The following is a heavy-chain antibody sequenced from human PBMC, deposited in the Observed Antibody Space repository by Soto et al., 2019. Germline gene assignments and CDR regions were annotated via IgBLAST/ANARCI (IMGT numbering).Heavy chain of an antibody. D-gene: IGHD5-12*01. CDR2: IYPGDSRT. CDR1: GYSFSNHW. J-gene: IGHJ6*03. Sequence: PGESLKISCKGSGYSFSNHWIGWVRQMPGKGPEWMGIIYPGDSRTTYSPSFQGQVTISVDKSISTAYLQWSSLRVSDTAMFYCARSYSGYDAGYYYYYMDVWGKGTTVTVSS. CDR3: ARSYSGYDAGYYYYYMDV. V-gene: IGHV5-51*01.